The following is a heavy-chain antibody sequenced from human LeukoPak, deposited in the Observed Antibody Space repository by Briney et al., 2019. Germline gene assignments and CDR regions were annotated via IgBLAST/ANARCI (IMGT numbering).Heavy chain of an antibody. CDR3: ASDYRGLSY. CDR1: GDSISSSSTYY. CDR2: IYYGGST. J-gene: IGHJ4*02. Sequence: PSETLSLTCTVSGDSISSSSTYYCGWIRQPPGKWLEWIGSIYYGGSTYYNPSLKSRVTISEDTSKNQFSLKLSSVTAADTAVYFCASDYRGLSYWGQGTLVTVSS. D-gene: IGHD3-10*01. V-gene: IGHV4-39*01.